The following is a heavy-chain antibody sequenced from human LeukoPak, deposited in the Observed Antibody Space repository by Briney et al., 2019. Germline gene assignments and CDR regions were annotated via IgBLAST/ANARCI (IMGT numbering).Heavy chain of an antibody. V-gene: IGHV3-30*03. CDR2: ISYDGSNK. Sequence: GGSLRLSCAASGFTFSSYGMHWVRQAPGKGLEWVAVISYDGSNKYYADSVKGRFTISRDNSKNTLYLQMNSLRAEDTAVYYCARVSDIVVVVAANPYYFDYWGQGTLVTVSS. CDR1: GFTFSSYG. CDR3: ARVSDIVVVVAANPYYFDY. D-gene: IGHD2-15*01. J-gene: IGHJ4*02.